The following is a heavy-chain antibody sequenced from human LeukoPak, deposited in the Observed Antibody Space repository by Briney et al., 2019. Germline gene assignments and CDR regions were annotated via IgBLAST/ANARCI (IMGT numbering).Heavy chain of an antibody. D-gene: IGHD1-26*01. Sequence: PSETLSLTCTVSGGSISSSSYYWSWIRQPPGKGLEWIGEINHSGSTNYNPSLKSRVTISVDTSKNQFSLKLSSVTAADTAVYYCARGEIKEWELQDFDYWGQGTLVTVSS. CDR1: GGSISSSSYY. CDR3: ARGEIKEWELQDFDY. V-gene: IGHV4-39*07. J-gene: IGHJ4*02. CDR2: INHSGST.